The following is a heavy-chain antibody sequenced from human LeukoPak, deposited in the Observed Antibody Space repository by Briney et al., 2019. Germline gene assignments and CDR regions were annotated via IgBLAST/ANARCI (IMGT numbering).Heavy chain of an antibody. CDR1: GYTFTGYY. CDR3: ARRYKGTTGTTDY. D-gene: IGHD1-1*01. CDR2: INPNSGGT. Sequence: ASVKVSCKASGYTFTGYYMHWVRQAPGQGLEWMGRINPNSGGTNYAQKFQGRVTMTRDTSISTAYMELSRLRSDDTAVYYCARRYKGTTGTTDYRGQGTLVTVSS. V-gene: IGHV1-2*06. J-gene: IGHJ4*02.